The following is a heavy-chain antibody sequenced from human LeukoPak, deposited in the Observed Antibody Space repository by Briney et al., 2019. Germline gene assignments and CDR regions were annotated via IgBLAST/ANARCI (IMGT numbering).Heavy chain of an antibody. CDR1: GFTFSSYS. CDR2: INQDGSEK. Sequence: GGSLRLSCAASGFTFSSYSMNWVRQAPGKGLEWVANINQDGSEKYYVDSVRGRFTISRDNAKNSLYLQMNSLRAEDTAVYYCARVEMGIVVVPAAIPYYYYYMDVWGKGTTVTVSS. V-gene: IGHV3-7*01. D-gene: IGHD2-2*02. CDR3: ARVEMGIVVVPAAIPYYYYYMDV. J-gene: IGHJ6*03.